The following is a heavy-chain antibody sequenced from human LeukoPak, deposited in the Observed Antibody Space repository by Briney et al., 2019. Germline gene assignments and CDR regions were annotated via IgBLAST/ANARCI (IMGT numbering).Heavy chain of an antibody. V-gene: IGHV3-48*01. Sequence: GGALRVSCAASGFTFSRDSMNWVREAPGEGVGWISYISHDGAIIYYADSVRGRFTISRDNARNSLYLQMNSLRAEDTAVYYCAKGAGGGLTIFGVVTNFDYWGQGTLVTVSS. J-gene: IGHJ4*02. CDR3: AKGAGGGLTIFGVVTNFDY. CDR1: GFTFSRDS. CDR2: ISHDGAII. D-gene: IGHD3-3*01.